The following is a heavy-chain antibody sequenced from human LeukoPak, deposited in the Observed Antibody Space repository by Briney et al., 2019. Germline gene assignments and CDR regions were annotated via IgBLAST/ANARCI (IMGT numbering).Heavy chain of an antibody. CDR3: AKGPSGSYYGFDM. V-gene: IGHV3-23*01. Sequence: GGSLRLSCAASGFTFSSYVMSWVRQAPGKGLEWVSAISGSGGSTYFPDSVKGRFTISRDNSKNTLHLQMNSLRAEDTALYYCAKGPSGSYYGFDMWGQGAMVTVSS. CDR1: GFTFSSYV. CDR2: ISGSGGST. J-gene: IGHJ3*02. D-gene: IGHD3-10*01.